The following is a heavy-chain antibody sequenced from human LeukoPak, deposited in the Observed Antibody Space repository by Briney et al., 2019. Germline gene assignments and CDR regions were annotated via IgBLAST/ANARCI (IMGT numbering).Heavy chain of an antibody. Sequence: GGSLRLSCAASGFTFSSYAMSWVRQAPGKGLEWVSAISGSGGSTYYADSVKGRFTISRDNSKNTLYLQMNSLRAEDTAVYYCAKCGLYCSSTSCYAPFQHWGQGTLVTVSS. D-gene: IGHD2-2*01. V-gene: IGHV3-23*01. CDR2: ISGSGGST. CDR3: AKCGLYCSSTSCYAPFQH. CDR1: GFTFSSYA. J-gene: IGHJ1*01.